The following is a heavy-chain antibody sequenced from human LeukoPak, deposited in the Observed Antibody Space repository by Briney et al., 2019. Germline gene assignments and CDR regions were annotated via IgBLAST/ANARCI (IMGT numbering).Heavy chain of an antibody. CDR2: IYYSGST. CDR1: GGSISSYY. V-gene: IGHV4-59*12. CDR3: ARGEDIVVVPAASVRVAFDI. D-gene: IGHD2-2*01. J-gene: IGHJ3*02. Sequence: PSETLSLTCTVSGGSISSYYWSWIRQPPGKGLEWIGYIYYSGSTNYNPSLKSRVTMSVDTSKNQFSLKLSSVTAADTAVYYCARGEDIVVVPAASVRVAFDIWGQGTMVTVSS.